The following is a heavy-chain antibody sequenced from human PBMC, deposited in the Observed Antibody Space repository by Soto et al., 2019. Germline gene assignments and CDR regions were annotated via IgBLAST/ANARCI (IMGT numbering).Heavy chain of an antibody. V-gene: IGHV3-7*01. CDR3: ARWALITMVRGVILGFDP. J-gene: IGHJ5*02. D-gene: IGHD3-10*01. Sequence: PGGSLRLSCEASGFTLSSYWMSWIRQAPGKGLEWVANTRQDGGQSYLVDSVQGRFTISVDTSKNQFSLKLSSVTAADTAVYYCARWALITMVRGVILGFDPWGQGTLVTVSS. CDR1: GFTLSSYW. CDR2: TRQDGGQS.